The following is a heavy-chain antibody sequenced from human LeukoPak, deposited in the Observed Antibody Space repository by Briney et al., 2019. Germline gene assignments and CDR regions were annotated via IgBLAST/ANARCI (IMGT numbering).Heavy chain of an antibody. J-gene: IGHJ4*02. Sequence: GGSLRLSCAASGFTFSSYGMSWARQAPGKGLEWVSAIGGRDGSTYYADSVKGRFTISRDNSKNTLYVQMNSLRAEDTAVYYCAKGHYYGSGSLDYWGQGTLVTVSS. D-gene: IGHD3-10*01. CDR2: IGGRDGST. V-gene: IGHV3-23*01. CDR3: AKGHYYGSGSLDY. CDR1: GFTFSSYG.